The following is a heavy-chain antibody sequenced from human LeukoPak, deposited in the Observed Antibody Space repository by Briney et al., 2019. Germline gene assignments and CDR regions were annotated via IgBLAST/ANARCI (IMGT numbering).Heavy chain of an antibody. D-gene: IGHD3-10*01. V-gene: IGHV1-69*05. CDR2: IIPIFGTA. Sequence: GASVKVSCKASGGTFSSYAISWVRQAPGQGLEWMGRIIPIFGTANYAQKFQGRVTITTDESTSTAYMELSSLRSEDTAVYYCARVSYGSGSYWKQIYAFDIWGQGTMVTVSS. CDR1: GGTFSSYA. J-gene: IGHJ3*02. CDR3: ARVSYGSGSYWKQIYAFDI.